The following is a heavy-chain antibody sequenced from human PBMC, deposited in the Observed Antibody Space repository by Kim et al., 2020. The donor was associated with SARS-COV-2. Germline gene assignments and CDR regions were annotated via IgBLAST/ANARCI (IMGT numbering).Heavy chain of an antibody. CDR2: IKRDGSAK. CDR1: GFTFNSYS. CDR3: ARAWANSVRVY. V-gene: IGHV3-7*03. J-gene: IGHJ4*02. D-gene: IGHD2-8*01. Sequence: GGSLRLSCAASGFTFNSYSMNWVRQAPGKGLEWVATIKRDGSAKHYVDSVKGRFTVSRDNAKNSLYLQMNSLRAEDTAVYYCARAWANSVRVYWVQGTLV.